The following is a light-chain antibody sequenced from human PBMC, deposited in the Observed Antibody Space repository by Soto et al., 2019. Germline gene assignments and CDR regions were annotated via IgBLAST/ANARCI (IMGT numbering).Light chain of an antibody. J-gene: IGLJ1*01. CDR3: SSFTSSITYV. CDR1: SSDVGGYNS. CDR2: DVT. V-gene: IGLV2-14*01. Sequence: QSALTQPASVSVSPGQSITISCTGTSSDVGGYNSVSWYRQDPGKAPKLIIYDVTYRPSGVSNRFSGSKSGNTASLTISGLQSEDEADYHCSSFTSSITYVFGTGTKVTVL.